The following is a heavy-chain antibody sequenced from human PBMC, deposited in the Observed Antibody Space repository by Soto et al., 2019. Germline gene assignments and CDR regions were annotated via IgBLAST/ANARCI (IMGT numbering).Heavy chain of an antibody. CDR3: ARVPRAVPAATRNYYYYYYMDV. D-gene: IGHD2-2*01. Sequence: GGSLRLSCAASGFTFSDYYMSWIRQAPGKGLEWVSYISSSGSTIYYADSVKGRFTISRDNAKNSLYLQMNSLRAEDTAVYYCARVPRAVPAATRNYYYYYYMDVWGKGTTVTVSS. J-gene: IGHJ6*03. CDR2: ISSSGSTI. CDR1: GFTFSDYY. V-gene: IGHV3-11*01.